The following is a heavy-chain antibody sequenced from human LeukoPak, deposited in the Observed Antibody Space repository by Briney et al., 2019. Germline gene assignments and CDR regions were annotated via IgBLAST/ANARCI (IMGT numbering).Heavy chain of an antibody. CDR2: IYHSGST. J-gene: IGHJ4*02. CDR1: GYSISSDYY. CDR3: ARTMVPTRYFDY. D-gene: IGHD4/OR15-4a*01. Sequence: SATLSLTCAVSGYSISSDYYWGWIRQPPGKGLEWIGSIYHSGSTYYNPSLKSRVTISVDTSKSQFSLKLSSVTAADTAVYYCARTMVPTRYFDYWGQGTLVTVSS. V-gene: IGHV4-38-2*01.